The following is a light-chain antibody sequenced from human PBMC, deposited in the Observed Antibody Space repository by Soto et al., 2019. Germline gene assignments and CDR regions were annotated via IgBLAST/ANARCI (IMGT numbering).Light chain of an antibody. CDR2: AAS. Sequence: DIQMTQSPSSLSASVGDRVTITCRASQSISSYLNWYQQKPGKAPKLLIYAASSLQSGDPSRFSGSGSGTDFTLTISRLQTEDFATYYCQQSYSSPYTFGQGTKLEIK. V-gene: IGKV1-39*01. J-gene: IGKJ2*01. CDR1: QSISSY. CDR3: QQSYSSPYT.